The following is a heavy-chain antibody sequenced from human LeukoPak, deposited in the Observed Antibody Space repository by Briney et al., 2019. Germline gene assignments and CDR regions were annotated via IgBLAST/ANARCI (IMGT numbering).Heavy chain of an antibody. J-gene: IGHJ4*02. CDR3: ARGSGNYWQVSFDY. D-gene: IGHD1-26*01. CDR1: GGSINSYY. CDR2: TYYSGST. Sequence: SETLSLTCTVAGGSINSYYWSWIRQPPGKGVEWVGYTYYSGSTRYNPSLTSRVTISVDTSTNQFSLKLTSVTAADTAVYYCARGSGNYWQVSFDYWGQGTLVTVSS. V-gene: IGHV4-59*08.